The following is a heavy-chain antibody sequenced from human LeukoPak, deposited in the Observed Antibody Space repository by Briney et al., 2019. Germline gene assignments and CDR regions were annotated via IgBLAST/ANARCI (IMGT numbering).Heavy chain of an antibody. CDR2: ISGDGGST. CDR3: AKDSSSSWADY. Sequence: PGGSLRLSCAASGFTFDDYAMHWVRQAPGKGLVWVSLISGDGGSTYYADSVKGRFTISRDNSKNSLYLQMNSLGTEDTALYYCAKDSSSSWADYWGQGTLVTVSS. D-gene: IGHD6-13*01. V-gene: IGHV3-43*02. J-gene: IGHJ4*02. CDR1: GFTFDDYA.